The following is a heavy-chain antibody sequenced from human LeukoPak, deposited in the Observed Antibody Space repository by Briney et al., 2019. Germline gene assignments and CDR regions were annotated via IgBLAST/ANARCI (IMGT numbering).Heavy chain of an antibody. CDR3: ARMRGECSSTSCSRWFDP. CDR1: GFTFSSYA. D-gene: IGHD2-2*01. CDR2: FSASGGST. J-gene: IGHJ5*02. V-gene: IGHV3-23*01. Sequence: PGESLRLSCAASGFTFSSYAMSWVRQAPGKGLEWVSVFSASGGSTYYADSVKGRFTISRDNSKNTLYLQMNSLRAEDTAVYYCARMRGECSSTSCSRWFDPWGQGTLVTVSS.